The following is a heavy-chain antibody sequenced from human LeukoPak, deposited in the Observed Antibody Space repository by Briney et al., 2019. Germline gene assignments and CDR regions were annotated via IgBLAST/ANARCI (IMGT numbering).Heavy chain of an antibody. D-gene: IGHD3-22*01. V-gene: IGHV3-21*01. J-gene: IGHJ4*02. Sequence: GGSLRLSCAASGLTFSSYSMNWVRQAPGKGLEWVSSITSSSSYIYYADSVKGRFTISRDNAKNSLYLQMNSLRAEDTAVYYCARYYYDSSGYNIYYFDYWGQGTLVTVSS. CDR2: ITSSSSYI. CDR1: GLTFSSYS. CDR3: ARYYYDSSGYNIYYFDY.